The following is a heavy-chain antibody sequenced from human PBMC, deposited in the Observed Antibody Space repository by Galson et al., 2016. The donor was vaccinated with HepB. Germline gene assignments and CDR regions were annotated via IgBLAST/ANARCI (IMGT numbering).Heavy chain of an antibody. CDR2: ISLDGSVT. CDR3: GASRDGYIDY. CDR1: GFTGFTFSSYW. V-gene: IGHV3-74*01. D-gene: IGHD5-24*01. J-gene: IGHJ4*01. Sequence: SLRLSCAASGFTGFTFSSYWMHWVRQAPGKGLVWVSRISLDGSVTIYVDSVKGRFSTSRDNAKNTLLLQMNSLRVEDTAVYYCGASRDGYIDYWGQGALVTISS.